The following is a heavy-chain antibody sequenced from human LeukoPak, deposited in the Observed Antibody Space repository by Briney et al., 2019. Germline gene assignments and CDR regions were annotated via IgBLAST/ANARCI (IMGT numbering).Heavy chain of an antibody. CDR3: ARTTEAHSWRTRYYDYYMDV. CDR1: GFTFSTYG. V-gene: IGHV3-23*01. D-gene: IGHD1-1*01. CDR2: ISGSGGST. Sequence: PGGSLRLSCAASGFTFSTYGMTWVRQAPGKGLEWVSAISGSGGSTYYADSVQGRFTISRDNSKNTLYLQMNSLRPEDTAIYYCARTTEAHSWRTRYYDYYMDVWGKGTTVTVSS. J-gene: IGHJ6*03.